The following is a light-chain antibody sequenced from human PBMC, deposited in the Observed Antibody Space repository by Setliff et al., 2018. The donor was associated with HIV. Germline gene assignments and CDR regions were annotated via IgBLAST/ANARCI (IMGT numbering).Light chain of an antibody. CDR1: SHDVGAYNY. CDR2: DVT. CDR3: SSYTDTTTYV. J-gene: IGLJ1*01. Sequence: QSVLTQPASASGSRGQSITISCTGTSHDVGAYNYVSWYQQHPGKAPKLVIYDVTYRPSGVSIRFSGSKSDNTASLTISGLQTEDEADYYCSSYTDTTTYVFGTGTKVTVL. V-gene: IGLV2-14*03.